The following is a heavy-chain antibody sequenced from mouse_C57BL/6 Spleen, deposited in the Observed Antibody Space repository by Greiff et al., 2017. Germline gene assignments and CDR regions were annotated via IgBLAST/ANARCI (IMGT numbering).Heavy chain of an antibody. J-gene: IGHJ3*01. Sequence: VQLQQPGAELVRPGSSVKLSCKASGYTFTSYWMHWVKQRPIQGLEWIGNIDPSDSETHYNQKFKDKATLTVDKSSSTAYMQLSSLTSEDSAVYYCARYGPSYYDYDGFAYWGQGTLVTVSA. CDR3: ARYGPSYYDYDGFAY. V-gene: IGHV1-52*01. D-gene: IGHD2-4*01. CDR2: IDPSDSET. CDR1: GYTFTSYW.